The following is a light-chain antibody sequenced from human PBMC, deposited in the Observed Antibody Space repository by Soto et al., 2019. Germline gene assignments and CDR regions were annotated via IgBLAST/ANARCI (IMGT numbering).Light chain of an antibody. J-gene: IGKJ2*01. CDR1: QSITTY. Sequence: DIQMTQSPSSLSASIGDRVTITCRASQSITTYLNWYQQRPGKAPNLLIYAASTLHSGVPSRFRGSGSGRDFTLTISSLQPEDFATYYCQQSHSTPYTFGQGTRLGIK. CDR2: AAS. V-gene: IGKV1-39*01. CDR3: QQSHSTPYT.